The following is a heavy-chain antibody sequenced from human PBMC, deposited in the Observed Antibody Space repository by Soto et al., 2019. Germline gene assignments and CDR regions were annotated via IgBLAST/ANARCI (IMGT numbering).Heavy chain of an antibody. D-gene: IGHD3-3*01. CDR1: GASISSDGLS. CDR3: ARAVGSLGRYFDS. V-gene: IGHV4-30-2*01. CDR2: IYHTGNT. Sequence: SETLSLTCAVSGASISSDGLSWSWIRQPPGKGLEWIGYIYHTGNTYYNPSLESRITISIDRSKNQFSLNLSSVTAADTAVYYCARAVGSLGRYFDSWGQGTLVTVSS. J-gene: IGHJ4*02.